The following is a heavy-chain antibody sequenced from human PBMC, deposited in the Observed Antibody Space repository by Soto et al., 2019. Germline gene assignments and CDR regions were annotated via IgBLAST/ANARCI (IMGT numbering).Heavy chain of an antibody. CDR2: ISSSSSTI. V-gene: IGHV3-48*02. D-gene: IGHD2-15*01. Sequence: EVQLVESGGGMVQPGGSLRLSCAASGFIFSTYSMNWVRQAPGTGLEWVSYISSSSSTIYYADSVKGRFTISRDNAKNSLYLQMNSLRDEDTAVYYCARGEYCSGGSCWANYYGMDVWGQGTTVTVSS. J-gene: IGHJ6*02. CDR3: ARGEYCSGGSCWANYYGMDV. CDR1: GFIFSTYS.